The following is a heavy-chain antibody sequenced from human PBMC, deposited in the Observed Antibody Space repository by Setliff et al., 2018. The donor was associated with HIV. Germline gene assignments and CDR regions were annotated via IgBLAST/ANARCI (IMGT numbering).Heavy chain of an antibody. V-gene: IGHV3-9*01. CDR1: GFTFDDYA. J-gene: IGHJ4*01. CDR2: ISWDGGSL. D-gene: IGHD6-13*01. CDR3: ARGGASSLPLDY. Sequence: GGSLRLSCAASGFTFDDYAMHWVRQVPGKGLEWVSGISWDGGSLGYADSVRGRFTISRDNAKNSLYLQMNSLRAEDTAIYYCARGGASSLPLDYWGHGTLVTVSS.